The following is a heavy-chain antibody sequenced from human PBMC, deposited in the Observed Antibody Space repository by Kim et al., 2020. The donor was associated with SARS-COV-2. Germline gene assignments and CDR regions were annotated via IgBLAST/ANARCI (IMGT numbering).Heavy chain of an antibody. CDR3: AGDFHFDSGSAEGYFNF. D-gene: IGHD1-26*01. CDR2: GYYSGNS. Sequence: SETLSLTCTVSGDSITSSSYYCAWIRQPPGEGLEWIGSGYYSGNSYYNPSLKSRVTISIDTAENQFSLKVSAVMAADTAMYYLAGDFHFDSGSAEGYFNFWGQGSLVTVSS. V-gene: IGHV4-39*07. J-gene: IGHJ4*03. CDR1: GDSITSSSYY.